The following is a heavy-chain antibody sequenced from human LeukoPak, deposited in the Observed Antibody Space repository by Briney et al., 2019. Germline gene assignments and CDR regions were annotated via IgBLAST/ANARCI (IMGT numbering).Heavy chain of an antibody. V-gene: IGHV3-23*01. J-gene: IGHJ4*02. Sequence: GGSLRLSCAASGFTFSSYAMSWVRQAPGKGLEWVSAISGSGGSTYYADSVKGRFTISRDNSKNTLYLQMNSLRAEDTAVYYYAKDSRGIAVAGTSDYWGQGTLVTVSS. CDR2: ISGSGGST. CDR1: GFTFSSYA. D-gene: IGHD6-19*01. CDR3: AKDSRGIAVAGTSDY.